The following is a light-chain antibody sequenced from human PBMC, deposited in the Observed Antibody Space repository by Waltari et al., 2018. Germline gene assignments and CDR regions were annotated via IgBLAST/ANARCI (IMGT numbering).Light chain of an antibody. J-gene: IGKJ2*01. V-gene: IGKV1-5*03. CDR1: QSISSW. CDR3: QQYNSYLYT. CDR2: KAS. Sequence: DIQMTPSPSTLSASVGDRVTITCRARQSISSWLAWYQQKPGKAPKLLIYKASSLESGVPSRFSGSGSGTEFTLTISSLQPDDFATYYCQQYNSYLYTFGQGTKLEIK.